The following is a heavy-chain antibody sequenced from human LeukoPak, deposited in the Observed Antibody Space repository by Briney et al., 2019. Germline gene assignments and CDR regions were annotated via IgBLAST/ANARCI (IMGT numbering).Heavy chain of an antibody. CDR2: IRSGGST. V-gene: IGHV3-53*05. D-gene: IGHD3-3*01. J-gene: IGHJ6*02. Sequence: GGSLRLSCAASGFTVSSSYMTWVRQAPGKGLEWVSVIRSGGSTVYADSVKGRFTISRDNSKNTLYLQMNSLRPEDTAVYHCARDGDQKFWSGYSYHYYHGMDVWGQGTTVTVSS. CDR3: ARDGDQKFWSGYSYHYYHGMDV. CDR1: GFTVSSSY.